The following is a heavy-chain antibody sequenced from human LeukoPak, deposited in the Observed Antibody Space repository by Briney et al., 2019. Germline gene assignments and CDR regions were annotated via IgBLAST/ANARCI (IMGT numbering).Heavy chain of an antibody. J-gene: IGHJ1*01. D-gene: IGHD3-10*01. CDR1: GASISNNNW. CDR3: AVLEGYCSGSGTYH. V-gene: IGHV4-4*02. Sequence: PSETLSLTCSVSGASISNNNWWNWMRQPPRKGLEWIGDIFHAGSTNYNPSLKSRVTISLDKSKNQFSLTLTSVTAADTAVYYCAVLEGYCSGSGTYHWGQGILVTVSS. CDR2: IFHAGST.